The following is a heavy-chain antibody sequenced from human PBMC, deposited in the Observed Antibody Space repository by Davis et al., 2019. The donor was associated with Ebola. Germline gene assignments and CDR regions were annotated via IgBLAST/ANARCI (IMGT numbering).Heavy chain of an antibody. CDR2: IYYSGST. J-gene: IGHJ5*02. Sequence: SETLSLTCTVSGGSISSSSYYWGWIRQPPGKGLEWIGYIYYSGSTNYNPSLKSRVTISVDTSKNQFSLKLSSVTAADTAVYYCARINGHYDFWSGYYLYRRFDPWGQGTLVTVSS. D-gene: IGHD3-3*01. CDR1: GGSISSSSYY. CDR3: ARINGHYDFWSGYYLYRRFDP. V-gene: IGHV4-61*05.